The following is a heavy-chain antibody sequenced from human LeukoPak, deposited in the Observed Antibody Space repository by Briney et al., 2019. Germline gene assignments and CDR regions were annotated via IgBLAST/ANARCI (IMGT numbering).Heavy chain of an antibody. J-gene: IGHJ6*02. CDR2: INHSGST. CDR3: ARNYYYYGSGKPEGMDV. CDR1: GGSFSGYY. V-gene: IGHV4-34*01. Sequence: SETLSLTCAVYGGSFSGYYWSWIRRPPGKGLEWIGEINHSGSTNYNPSLKSRVTISVDTSKNQFSLKLSSVTAADTAVYYCARNYYYYGSGKPEGMDVWGQGTTVTVSS. D-gene: IGHD3-10*01.